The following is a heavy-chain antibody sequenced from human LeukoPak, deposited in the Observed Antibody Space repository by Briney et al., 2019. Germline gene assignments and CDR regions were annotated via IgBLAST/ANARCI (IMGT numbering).Heavy chain of an antibody. CDR3: ARHRQRTGEMFDC. CDR2: MSYDGRRT. D-gene: IGHD1-1*01. Sequence: GGSLRLSCAASGFTFSTYAMHWLRQAPGKGLEWVAVMSYDGRRTNYVDSVKGRFTISRDISKNTVYLEMKSLRFEDTAVYYCARHRQRTGEMFDCWGQGTLVTVSS. V-gene: IGHV3-30*04. J-gene: IGHJ4*02. CDR1: GFTFSTYA.